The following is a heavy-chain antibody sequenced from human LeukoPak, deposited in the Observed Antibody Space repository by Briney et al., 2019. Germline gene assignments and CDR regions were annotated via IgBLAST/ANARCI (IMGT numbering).Heavy chain of an antibody. Sequence: SETLSLTCTVSGGSISSYYWSWIRQPAGKGLGWIGRIYASGSTNYNPSLKSRVTMSVDTSKNQFSLKLSSVTAADTAVYYCARDLAHPVVTANWFDPWGQGTLVTVSS. V-gene: IGHV4-4*07. J-gene: IGHJ5*02. CDR1: GGSISSYY. CDR3: ARDLAHPVVTANWFDP. D-gene: IGHD2-21*02. CDR2: IYASGST.